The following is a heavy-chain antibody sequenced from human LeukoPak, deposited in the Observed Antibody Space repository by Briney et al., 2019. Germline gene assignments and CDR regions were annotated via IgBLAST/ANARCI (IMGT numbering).Heavy chain of an antibody. D-gene: IGHD1-26*01. J-gene: IGHJ4*02. CDR1: GGSISSYY. CDR3: ARENSGSYREFDY. V-gene: IGHV4-4*07. CDR2: IYTSGST. Sequence: SETLSLTCTVSGGSISSYYWSWIRQPAGKGLEWIGRIYTSGSTNYNASLKSRVSMTVDTSKNQFSLKLSSVTAADTAVFYCARENSGSYREFDYWGQGTLVTVSS.